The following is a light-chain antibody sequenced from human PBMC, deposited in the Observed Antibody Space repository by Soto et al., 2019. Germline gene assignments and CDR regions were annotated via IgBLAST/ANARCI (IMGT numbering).Light chain of an antibody. CDR3: QVWDSSSVV. J-gene: IGLJ2*01. CDR1: NIGSKN. Sequence: ELTQPLSVSVALGQTARITCGGNNIGSKNVHWYQQKPGQAPVLVIYRDSNRPSGIPDEFSGSNSGNTATLTISRAQAGDEADYYCQVWDSSSVVFGGGTKLTVL. V-gene: IGLV3-9*01. CDR2: RDS.